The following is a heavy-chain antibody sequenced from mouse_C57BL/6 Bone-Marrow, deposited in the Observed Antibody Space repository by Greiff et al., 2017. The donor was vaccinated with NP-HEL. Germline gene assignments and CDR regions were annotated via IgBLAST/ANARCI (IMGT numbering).Heavy chain of an antibody. CDR1: GFNIKDDY. CDR3: TTGYYGSVGFAY. Sequence: VQLQQSGAELVRPGASVKLSCTASGFNIKDDYMHWVKQRPEQGLEWIGWIDPENGDTEYASKFQGKATITADTSSKTAYLQLSSLTSEDTAVYYCTTGYYGSVGFAYWGQGTLVAVSA. D-gene: IGHD1-1*01. V-gene: IGHV14-4*01. CDR2: IDPENGDT. J-gene: IGHJ3*01.